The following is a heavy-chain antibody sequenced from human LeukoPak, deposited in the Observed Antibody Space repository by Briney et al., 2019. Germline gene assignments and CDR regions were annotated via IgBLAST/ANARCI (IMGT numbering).Heavy chain of an antibody. V-gene: IGHV1-69*06. CDR2: IIPIFGTA. CDR3: ARVTGGRYCSTTSCYMRGWFDP. D-gene: IGHD2-2*02. Sequence: ASVKVSCKASGGTFSSYAISWVRQAPGQGLEWMGGIIPIFGTANYAQKFQDRVTITADKSTGTAYMELSSLRSEDTAVYYCARVTGGRYCSTTSCYMRGWFDPWGQGTLVTVSS. CDR1: GGTFSSYA. J-gene: IGHJ5*02.